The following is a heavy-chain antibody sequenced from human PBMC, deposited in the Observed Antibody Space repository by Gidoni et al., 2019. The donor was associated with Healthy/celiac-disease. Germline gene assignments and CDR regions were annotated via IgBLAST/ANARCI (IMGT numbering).Heavy chain of an antibody. CDR3: ARERVNRSGCDY. J-gene: IGHJ4*02. D-gene: IGHD3-22*01. Sequence: QVQLQESGPGLVTPSQPLSLTCTVSGGSISSGDYYWSWIRQPPGKGLVWIGYIYYSGSTYYNPSLKSRVTISVDTSKNQFSLKLSSVTAADTAVYYCARERVNRSGCDYWGQGTLVTVSS. V-gene: IGHV4-30-4*01. CDR2: IYYSGST. CDR1: GGSISSGDYY.